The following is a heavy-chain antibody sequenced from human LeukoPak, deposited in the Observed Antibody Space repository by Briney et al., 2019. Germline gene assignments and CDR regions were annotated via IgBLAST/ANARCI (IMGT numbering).Heavy chain of an antibody. D-gene: IGHD3-10*01. CDR1: GYTFTGYY. CDR3: ARDGSGSQNWFDP. J-gene: IGHJ5*02. Sequence: ASVKVSCKASGYTFTGYYMHWVRQAPGQGLEWMGWINPNSGGTNYAQKFQGRVTMTRDTSISTAYMELSRLRSDDTAVYYCARDGSGSQNWFDPWGQGTLVTVSS. V-gene: IGHV1-2*02. CDR2: INPNSGGT.